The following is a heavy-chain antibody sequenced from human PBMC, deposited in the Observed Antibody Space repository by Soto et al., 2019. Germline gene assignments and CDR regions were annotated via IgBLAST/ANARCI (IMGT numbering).Heavy chain of an antibody. CDR2: IIPILGIA. Sequence: ASVKVSCKASGGTFSSYTISWVRQAPGQGLEWMGRIIPILGIANYAQKFQGRVTITADKSTSTAYMELGSLRSEDTAVYYCARESGCSSTSCYAKAPANWFDPWGQGTLVTVSS. CDR3: ARESGCSSTSCYAKAPANWFDP. D-gene: IGHD2-2*01. J-gene: IGHJ5*02. CDR1: GGTFSSYT. V-gene: IGHV1-69*04.